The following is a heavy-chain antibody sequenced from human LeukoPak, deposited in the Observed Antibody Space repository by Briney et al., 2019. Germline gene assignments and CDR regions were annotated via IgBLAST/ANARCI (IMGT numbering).Heavy chain of an antibody. V-gene: IGHV4-34*01. CDR1: GGSFSGYY. CDR2: IYHSGSI. J-gene: IGHJ4*02. CDR3: ARALYSGSSLDY. Sequence: SETLSLTCAVYGGSFSGYYWSWIRQPPGKGLEWIGSIYHSGSIYCNSSLKSRVTISVDTSKNQFSLKLSSVTAADTAVYYCARALYSGSSLDYWGQGTLVTVSS. D-gene: IGHD1-26*01.